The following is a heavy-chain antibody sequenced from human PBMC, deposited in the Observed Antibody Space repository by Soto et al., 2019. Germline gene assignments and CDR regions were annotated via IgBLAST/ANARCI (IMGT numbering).Heavy chain of an antibody. CDR3: ARGYCSGGNCYSGMEV. D-gene: IGHD2-15*01. Sequence: SVKVSCKASGYTFSTHAIIWVRQAPGHGLEWMGGIIPISGTTYYTQKFQGRVTITADEHTSTAFMELRSLKSDDTAVFYCARGYCSGGNCYSGMEVWGQGTRVSVSS. V-gene: IGHV1-69*13. J-gene: IGHJ6*01. CDR1: GYTFSTHA. CDR2: IIPISGTT.